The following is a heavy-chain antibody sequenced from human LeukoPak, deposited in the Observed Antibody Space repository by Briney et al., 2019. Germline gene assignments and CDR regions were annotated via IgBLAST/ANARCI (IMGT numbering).Heavy chain of an antibody. Sequence: KPSETLSLTCTVSGGSISSGGYYWSWIRQLPGKGLEWIGYISYSGSTYYNPSLKSRTTISVDTSKNQFSLKLSSVTAADTAVYYCARDLGYGAFDIWGQGTMVTVSS. D-gene: IGHD5-12*01. V-gene: IGHV4-31*03. J-gene: IGHJ3*02. CDR3: ARDLGYGAFDI. CDR2: ISYSGST. CDR1: GGSISSGGYY.